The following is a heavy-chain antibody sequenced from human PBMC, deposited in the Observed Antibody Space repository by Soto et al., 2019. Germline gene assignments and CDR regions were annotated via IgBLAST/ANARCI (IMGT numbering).Heavy chain of an antibody. CDR1: GYTFTGYY. Sequence: ASVKVSCKASGYTFTGYYMHWVRQAPGRGLEWMGIINPSDGDTSYAQKFKGRLTLTRDTSTSLVSMELSSPTSEDTGVYYCARGRDYDDRCGISNIKYWGQGTRGTVSS. V-gene: IGHV1-46*01. CDR3: ARGRDYDDRCGISNIKY. CDR2: INPSDGDT. D-gene: IGHD3-22*01. J-gene: IGHJ4*02.